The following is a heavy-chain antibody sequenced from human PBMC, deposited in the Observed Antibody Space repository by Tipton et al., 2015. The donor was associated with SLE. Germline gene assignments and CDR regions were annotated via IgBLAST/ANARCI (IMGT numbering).Heavy chain of an antibody. D-gene: IGHD3-9*01. CDR3: ARQWRDDILTPPSFDY. J-gene: IGHJ4*02. CDR1: DGSIRSTNYY. V-gene: IGHV4-39*07. Sequence: LRLSCTVSDGSIRSTNYYWGWIRQPPGKGLEWIGSIFYTGSTYYNPSLKSRVTISLDMSKNQFSLRLSSVTAADTAVYYCARQWRDDILTPPSFDYWGQGTLVTVSS. CDR2: IFYTGST.